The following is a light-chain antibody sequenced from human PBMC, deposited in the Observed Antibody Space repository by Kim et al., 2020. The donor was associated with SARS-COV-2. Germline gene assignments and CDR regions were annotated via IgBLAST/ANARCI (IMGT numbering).Light chain of an antibody. V-gene: IGLV1-44*01. CDR1: SSNNGSNT. CDR3: AAWDDSLNGPV. Sequence: GQRVTNSCSGSSSNNGSNTVNWDQQLPGTAPKLLIYSNKQRPSGVPDRFSGSKSGASTSLAISGLQSEDEAHYYCAAWDDSLNGPVFGGGTKLTVL. CDR2: SNK. J-gene: IGLJ3*02.